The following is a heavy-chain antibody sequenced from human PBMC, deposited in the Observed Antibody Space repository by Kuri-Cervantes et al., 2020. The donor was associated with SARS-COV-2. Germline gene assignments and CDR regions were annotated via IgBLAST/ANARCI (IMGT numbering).Heavy chain of an antibody. CDR1: GFSLSRYT. J-gene: IGHJ4*02. D-gene: IGHD2-15*01. Sequence: GESLKISCAASGFSLSRYTMNWVRQAPGKGLEWVAVISYDGSNKYYADSVKGRFTISRDNSKNTLYLQMNSLRAEDTAVYYCARGHIYCSGGSCYQYYFDYWGQGTLVTVSS. CDR3: ARGHIYCSGGSCYQYYFDY. V-gene: IGHV3-30*03. CDR2: ISYDGSNK.